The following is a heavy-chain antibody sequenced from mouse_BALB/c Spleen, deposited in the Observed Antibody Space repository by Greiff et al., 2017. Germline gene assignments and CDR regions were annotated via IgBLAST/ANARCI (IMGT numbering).Heavy chain of an antibody. D-gene: IGHD1-1*02. CDR2: ISNGGGST. CDR1: GFTFSSYT. J-gene: IGHJ2*01. Sequence: EVQLVESGGGLVQPGGSLKLSCAASGFTFSSYTMSWVRQTPEKRLEWVAYISNGGGSTYYPDTVKGRFTISRDNAKNTLYLQMSSLKSEDTAMYYCARLLWSYYFDYWGQGTTLTVSS. V-gene: IGHV5-12-2*01. CDR3: ARLLWSYYFDY.